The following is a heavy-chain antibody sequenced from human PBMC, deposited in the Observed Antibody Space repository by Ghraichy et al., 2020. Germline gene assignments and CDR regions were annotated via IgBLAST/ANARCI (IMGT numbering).Heavy chain of an antibody. CDR2: IRKHSDYI. Sequence: GESLNISCEASGFIFNRYSFNWVRQAPGKGLEWISTIRKHSDYIYYAESVECRFTISRDNAKNALYLQLSSLGGDDTAIYYCARDMSYGATGGFAVWGQGTMVT. CDR3: ARDMSYGATGGFAV. V-gene: IGHV3-21*06. D-gene: IGHD3-16*01. J-gene: IGHJ3*01. CDR1: GFIFNRYS.